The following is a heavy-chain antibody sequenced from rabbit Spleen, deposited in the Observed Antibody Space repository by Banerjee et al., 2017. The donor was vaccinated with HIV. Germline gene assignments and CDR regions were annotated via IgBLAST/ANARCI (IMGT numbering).Heavy chain of an antibody. J-gene: IGHJ4*01. CDR1: GFTLSSYY. CDR3: ARDLAGAIGWNFSL. V-gene: IGHV1S7*01. Sequence: QLEESAGGLVQPGGSLKLSCKASGFTLSSYYMNWVRQAPGKGLEWIGYIDPVFGITYYANWVNGRFSISRENAQNTVFLQMTSLTAADTATYFCARDLAGAIGWNFSLWGPGTLVTVS. D-gene: IGHD4-1*01. CDR2: IDPVFGIT.